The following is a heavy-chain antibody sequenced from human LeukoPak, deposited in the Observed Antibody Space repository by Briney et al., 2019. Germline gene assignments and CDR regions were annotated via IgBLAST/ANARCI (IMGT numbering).Heavy chain of an antibody. V-gene: IGHV3-7*01. Sequence: PGGSLRLSCVASGFTFGKYWMSWVRQAPGKGLEWVANIKLDGSEKNYVDSVKGRFTISRDNAKNSLYLQMNSLRAEDTAVYYCARALLEAAYDYWGQGTLVTVSS. CDR1: GFTFGKYW. CDR3: ARALLEAAYDY. J-gene: IGHJ4*02. CDR2: IKLDGSEK. D-gene: IGHD6-25*01.